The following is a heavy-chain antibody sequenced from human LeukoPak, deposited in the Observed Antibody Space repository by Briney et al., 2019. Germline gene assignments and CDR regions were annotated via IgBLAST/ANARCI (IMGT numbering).Heavy chain of an antibody. CDR1: GGTFSSYA. D-gene: IGHD3-10*01. CDR2: IIPILGIA. CDR3: ATLTSELYYYYGMDV. V-gene: IGHV1-69*04. Sequence: ASVKVSCKASGGTFSSYAISWVRQAPGQGLEWMGRIIPILGIANYAQKFQGRVTITADKSTSTAYMELSSLRSEDTAVYYCATLTSELYYYYGMDVWGQGTTVTVSS. J-gene: IGHJ6*02.